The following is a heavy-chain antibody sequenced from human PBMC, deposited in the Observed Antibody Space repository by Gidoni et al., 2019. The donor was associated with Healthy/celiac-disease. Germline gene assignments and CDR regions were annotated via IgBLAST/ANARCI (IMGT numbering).Heavy chain of an antibody. CDR1: GGPISSGNW. J-gene: IGHJ4*02. D-gene: IGHD6-19*01. CDR2: IYHSGST. Sequence: QVQLQESGPGLVKPSGTLSLTCAVSGGPISSGNWLSWVRQPPGKVLEWIGEIYHSGSTNYNPSLKSRVTISVDKPKNQFSLKLSSVTAADTAVYYCARAVIAVAGPYYFDYWGQGTLVTVSS. CDR3: ARAVIAVAGPYYFDY. V-gene: IGHV4-4*02.